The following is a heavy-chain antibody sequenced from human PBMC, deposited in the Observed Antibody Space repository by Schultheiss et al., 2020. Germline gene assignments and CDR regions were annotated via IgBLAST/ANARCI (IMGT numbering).Heavy chain of an antibody. D-gene: IGHD2-21*02. CDR3: ARAACGGDCPAAF. CDR2: IYYSGST. V-gene: IGHV4-38-2*01. J-gene: IGHJ6*02. CDR1: GYSISSGYY. Sequence: SQTLSLTCAVSGYSISSGYYWGWIRQPPGKGLEWIGSIYYSGSTYYNPSLKSRVTISVDTSKNKLSLKLSSVTAADTAVYYCARAACGGDCPAAFWGQGTTVTVYS.